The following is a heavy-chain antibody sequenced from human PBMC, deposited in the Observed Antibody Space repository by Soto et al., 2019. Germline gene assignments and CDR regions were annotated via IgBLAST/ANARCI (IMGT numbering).Heavy chain of an antibody. J-gene: IGHJ4*02. CDR3: ARGWDYTDYYGDF. Sequence: GASVKVSCKASGYGFMNYGISWVRQAPGQGLEWMGWISTYNGNTDYAQKFQDRVTMTADASINTAYMELRNLRSDDTAVYYCARGWDYTDYYGDFWGQGTRGTVSS. CDR2: ISTYNGNT. D-gene: IGHD4-17*01. CDR1: GYGFMNYG. V-gene: IGHV1-18*01.